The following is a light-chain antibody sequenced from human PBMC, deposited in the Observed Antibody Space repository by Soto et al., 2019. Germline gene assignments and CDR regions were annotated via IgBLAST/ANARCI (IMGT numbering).Light chain of an antibody. CDR3: TSCTSNYDLI. CDR2: EVF. V-gene: IGLV2-8*01. CDR1: STDVGDSNH. Sequence: QSALTQPASVSGSPGQSITISCTGTSTDVGDSNHVSWYQHHPGKAPKLIIYEVFKRPSGVPDRFSGAKSGNTASLTVSGLQAEDEADYYCTSCTSNYDLIFGGGTKLTVL. J-gene: IGLJ2*01.